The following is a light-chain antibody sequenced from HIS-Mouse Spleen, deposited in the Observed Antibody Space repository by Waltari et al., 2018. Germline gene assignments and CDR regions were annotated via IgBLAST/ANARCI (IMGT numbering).Light chain of an antibody. CDR2: EDS. Sequence: SYVLTQPPSVSVSPGQTARITCSGDALPKKYAYWYQQKSGQAPVLVIYEDSKRPPGIPERFSGSSSGTMATLTISGDQVEDEADYYCYSTDSSGNHWVFGGGTKLTVL. J-gene: IGLJ3*02. CDR1: ALPKKY. V-gene: IGLV3-10*01. CDR3: YSTDSSGNHWV.